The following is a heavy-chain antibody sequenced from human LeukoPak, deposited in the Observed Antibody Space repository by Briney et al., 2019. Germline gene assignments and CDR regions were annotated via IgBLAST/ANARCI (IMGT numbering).Heavy chain of an antibody. D-gene: IGHD4-17*01. CDR1: GGSISSSSYY. V-gene: IGHV4-39*01. CDR3: ARHMVTTWGEYYFDY. Sequence: TSETLSLTXTVSGGSISSSSYYWGWIRQPPGEGLEWIGSIYYSGSTYYNPSLKSRVTISVDTSKNQFSLKLSSVTAADTAVYYCARHMVTTWGEYYFDYWGQGTLVTVSS. J-gene: IGHJ4*02. CDR2: IYYSGST.